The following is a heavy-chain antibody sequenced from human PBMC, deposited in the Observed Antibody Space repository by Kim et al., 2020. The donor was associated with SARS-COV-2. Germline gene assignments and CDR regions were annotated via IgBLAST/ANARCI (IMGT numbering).Heavy chain of an antibody. Sequence: YADAVKGRFTISRDNSKNTLYLKMNSLRAEDTAVYYCAKAPDVLLWFAIDWGQGTLVTVSS. J-gene: IGHJ4*02. CDR3: AKAPDVLLWFAID. V-gene: IGHV3-23*01. D-gene: IGHD3-10*01.